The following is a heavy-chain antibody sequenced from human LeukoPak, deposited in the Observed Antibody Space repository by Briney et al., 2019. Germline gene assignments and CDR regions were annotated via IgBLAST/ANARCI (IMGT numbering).Heavy chain of an antibody. CDR3: ARGDYGDYVDAFDI. Sequence: ASVKVSCTASEYTFTSTVMHWVRQAPGQRLEWMGWINAGNGNTKYSQKFQGRVTITADESTSTAYMELSSLRSEDTAVYYCARGDYGDYVDAFDIWGQGTMVTVSS. V-gene: IGHV1-3*01. D-gene: IGHD4-17*01. J-gene: IGHJ3*02. CDR1: EYTFTSTV. CDR2: INAGNGNT.